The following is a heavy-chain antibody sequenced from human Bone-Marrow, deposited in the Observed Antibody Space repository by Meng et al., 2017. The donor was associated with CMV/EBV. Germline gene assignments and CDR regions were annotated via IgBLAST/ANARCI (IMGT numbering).Heavy chain of an antibody. J-gene: IGHJ6*02. Sequence: GESLKISCAASGFTFSSYGMHWVRQAPGKGLEWVAFIRYDGSNKYYADSVKGRFTISRDNSKNTLYLQMNSLRAEDTAVYYCAKDPGRITIFGVVQGNYYYYYGMDVWGQGTTATV. CDR1: GFTFSSYG. CDR2: IRYDGSNK. D-gene: IGHD3-3*01. CDR3: AKDPGRITIFGVVQGNYYYYYGMDV. V-gene: IGHV3-30*02.